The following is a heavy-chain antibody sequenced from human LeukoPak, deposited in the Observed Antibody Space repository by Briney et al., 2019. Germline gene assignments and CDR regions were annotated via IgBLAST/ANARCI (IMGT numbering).Heavy chain of an antibody. V-gene: IGHV3-30*04. CDR2: ISYDGSDK. CDR3: ARRVLWFGEFVDY. CDR1: GFTFSSYA. J-gene: IGHJ4*02. D-gene: IGHD3-10*01. Sequence: PGGSLRLSCAASGFTFSSYAMHWVRQAAGKGLEWVAVISYDGSDKYYADSVKGRFTISRDNSKNTLYLQMNSLRPEDTAVYYCARRVLWFGEFVDYWGQGTLVTVSS.